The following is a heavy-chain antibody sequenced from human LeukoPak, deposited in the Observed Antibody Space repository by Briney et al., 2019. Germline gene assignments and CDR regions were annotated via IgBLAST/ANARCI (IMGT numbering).Heavy chain of an antibody. CDR1: GFTFSSYA. Sequence: GGSLRLSCAASGFTFSSYAMSWVRQAPGKGLEWVSVISGSGSRTSYADSVKGRFTVSRDNSKNTLYLQMNSLRAEDTAVYYCAKVLLWFGAETFFDYWGQGTLVTVSS. J-gene: IGHJ4*02. CDR2: ISGSGSRT. CDR3: AKVLLWFGAETFFDY. V-gene: IGHV3-23*01. D-gene: IGHD3-10*01.